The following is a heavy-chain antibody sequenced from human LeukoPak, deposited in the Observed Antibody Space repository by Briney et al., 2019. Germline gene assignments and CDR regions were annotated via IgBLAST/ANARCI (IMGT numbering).Heavy chain of an antibody. D-gene: IGHD3-9*01. V-gene: IGHV3-11*01. J-gene: IGHJ6*02. CDR3: ASGDILTGRYYYYGMDV. CDR1: GFTFSDYY. CDR2: ISSGSTI. Sequence: GGSLRLSCAASGFTFSDYYMSWIRQAPGKGLEWVSYISSGSTIYYADSVKGRFTISRDNAKNSLYLQMNSLRAEDTAVYYCASGDILTGRYYYYGMDVWGQGTTVTVSS.